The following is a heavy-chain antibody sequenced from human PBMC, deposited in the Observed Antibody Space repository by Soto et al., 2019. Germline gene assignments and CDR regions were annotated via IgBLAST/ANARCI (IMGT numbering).Heavy chain of an antibody. CDR2: IFPIFGTA. CDR1: GGTFSSYA. D-gene: IGHD2-21*02. CDR3: AEAFGVVTPSDAFDI. V-gene: IGHV1-69*06. J-gene: IGHJ3*02. Sequence: QVQLVQSGADVKKPGSSVKVSCKASGGTFSSYAISWVRQAPGLGLEWMGGIFPIFGTANDAQKVQGRVTITADKSTNTANNELSRPRFEDTDVYYCAEAFGVVTPSDAFDIWGQGTMVTVS.